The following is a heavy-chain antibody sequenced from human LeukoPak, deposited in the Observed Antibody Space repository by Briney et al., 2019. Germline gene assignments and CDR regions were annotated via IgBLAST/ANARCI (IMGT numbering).Heavy chain of an antibody. V-gene: IGHV4-34*01. D-gene: IGHD3-22*01. Sequence: KPSETLSLTCAVYGGSFSGYYWSWIRQPPGKGLEWIGEINHSGSTNYNPSLKSRVTISVDTSKNQFSLKLSSVTAADTAVYYCARHPGLLLQDNRFDPWGQGTLVTVSS. CDR1: GGSFSGYY. CDR3: ARHPGLLLQDNRFDP. J-gene: IGHJ5*02. CDR2: INHSGST.